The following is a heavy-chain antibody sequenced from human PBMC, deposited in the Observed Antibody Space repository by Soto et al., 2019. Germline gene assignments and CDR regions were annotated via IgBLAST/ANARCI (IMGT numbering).Heavy chain of an antibody. D-gene: IGHD4-17*01. CDR1: GYTFTSYG. CDR2: ISAYNGNT. J-gene: IGHJ6*02. Sequence: QVQLVQSGAEVKKPGASVKVSCKASGYTFTSYGISWVRQAPGQGLEWMGWISAYNGNTNYAQKLQGRVNMTTDPSTSTAYMELRSLRSEDTAVYYCAREGHDYGDYNIYYYGMDVWGQGTTVTVSS. CDR3: AREGHDYGDYNIYYYGMDV. V-gene: IGHV1-18*01.